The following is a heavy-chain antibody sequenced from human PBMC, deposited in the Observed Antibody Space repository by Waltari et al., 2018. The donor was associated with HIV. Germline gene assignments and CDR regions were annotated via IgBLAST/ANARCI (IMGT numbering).Heavy chain of an antibody. CDR2: ISSHSGAI. Sequence: EVQLVESGGGLVQSGRSLRLSCVASGFTFHEHAMHWVRQAPGEGLEWFSGISSHSGAIAYGDSVKGRFTISRDNAKNSLYLQMNSLRPEDTALYFCAKGPDYGGYSYYSYGLDVWGPGTTVTVS. J-gene: IGHJ6*02. D-gene: IGHD4-17*01. V-gene: IGHV3-9*01. CDR1: GFTFHEHA. CDR3: AKGPDYGGYSYYSYGLDV.